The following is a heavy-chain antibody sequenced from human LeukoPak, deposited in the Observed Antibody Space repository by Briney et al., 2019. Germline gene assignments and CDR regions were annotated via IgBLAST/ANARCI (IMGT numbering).Heavy chain of an antibody. CDR3: ARDFDGPRASDY. CDR2: TNTDRSYS. V-gene: IGHV3-74*01. Sequence: GESLRLSCAASGFTFSYFWMHWFRQTPGKGLVWVSCTNTDRSYSSYADSVKGRFTISRDNVRNTLYLQMSSLRAEDSAVYYCARDFDGPRASDYWGQGISVTVSS. D-gene: IGHD4-17*01. J-gene: IGHJ4*02. CDR1: GFTFSYFW.